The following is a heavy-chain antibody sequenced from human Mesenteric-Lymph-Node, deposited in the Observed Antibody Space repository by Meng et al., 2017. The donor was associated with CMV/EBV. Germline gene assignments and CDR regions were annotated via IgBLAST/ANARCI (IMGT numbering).Heavy chain of an antibody. J-gene: IGHJ4*02. CDR1: CGSFSGYY. CDR3: ARGSSYDILTGYFDY. CDR2: INHSGST. D-gene: IGHD3-9*01. Sequence: QVQCHQWGAGLFKPSEPLSVTWAVDCGSFSGYYWNWIRQSQEEALEWLGEINHSGSTTYNPSFTSRIIISVDTSTNQISLNMSFVTAADTAVYYCARGSSYDILTGYFDYWGQGALVTVSS. V-gene: IGHV4-34*01.